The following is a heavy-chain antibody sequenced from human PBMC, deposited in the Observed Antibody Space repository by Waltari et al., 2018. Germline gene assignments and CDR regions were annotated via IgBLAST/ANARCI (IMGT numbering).Heavy chain of an antibody. Sequence: QVQLQQWGAGLLKPSETLSLTCAVYGGSFSGSYWSWIRQPPGKGLEWIGEINHSGSTNYNPSLKSRVTISVDTSKNQFSLKLSSVTAADTAVYYCARGRSIAARPWYYWGQGTLVTVSS. J-gene: IGHJ4*02. V-gene: IGHV4-34*01. D-gene: IGHD6-6*01. CDR3: ARGRSIAARPWYY. CDR2: INHSGST. CDR1: GGSFSGSY.